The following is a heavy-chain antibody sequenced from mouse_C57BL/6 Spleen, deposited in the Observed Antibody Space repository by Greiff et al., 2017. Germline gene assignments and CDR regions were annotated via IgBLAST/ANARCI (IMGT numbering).Heavy chain of an antibody. CDR3: ARVTTESHRYFDV. CDR1: GYTFTSYW. CDR2: IDPSDSET. V-gene: IGHV1-52*01. J-gene: IGHJ1*03. D-gene: IGHD2-13*01. Sequence: QVQLQQPGAELVRPGSSVKLSCKASGYTFTSYWMHWVKQRPIQGLEWIGNIDPSDSETPYNQKFKDKATLTVDKSSSTAYMQLSSLTSEDSAVYYCARVTTESHRYFDVWGTGTTVTVSS.